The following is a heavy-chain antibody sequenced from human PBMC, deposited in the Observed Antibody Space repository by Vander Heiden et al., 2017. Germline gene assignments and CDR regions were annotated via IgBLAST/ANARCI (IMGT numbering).Heavy chain of an antibody. Sequence: EVQLVQSGAEVKAQGESLTISCKASGYRFRSYWIAWVRQRPGKGLEWMGVIYPDDSDTRYNQSFQGQVTISVDKSINTAYLRWSSLKASDTAVYYCAKTRSDYNDASDFWGQGTMVRVSS. CDR2: IYPDDSDT. V-gene: IGHV5-51*03. CDR1: GYRFRSYW. J-gene: IGHJ3*01. D-gene: IGHD4-17*01. CDR3: AKTRSDYNDASDF.